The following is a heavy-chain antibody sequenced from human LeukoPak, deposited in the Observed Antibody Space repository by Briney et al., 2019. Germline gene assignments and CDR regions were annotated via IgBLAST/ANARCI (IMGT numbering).Heavy chain of an antibody. D-gene: IGHD3-3*01. V-gene: IGHV1-2*02. Sequence: ASVKVSCKASGYTFTGYYMHWVRQAPGQGLEWMGWINPNSGGTNYAQKFQGRVTMTRDTSISTAYMELSRLRSDDTAVYYCARVLLSYDFWSGYHFDYWGQGTLVTVSS. CDR3: ARVLLSYDFWSGYHFDY. CDR1: GYTFTGYY. CDR2: INPNSGGT. J-gene: IGHJ4*02.